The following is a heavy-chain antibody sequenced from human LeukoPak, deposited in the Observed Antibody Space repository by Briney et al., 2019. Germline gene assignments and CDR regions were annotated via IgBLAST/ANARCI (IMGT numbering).Heavy chain of an antibody. D-gene: IGHD2-15*01. CDR1: GYTFTGYY. CDR3: ARERGPLGYCSGGSCYFDGMDV. V-gene: IGHV1-2*04. Sequence: ASVKVSCKASGYTFTGYYMHWVRQAPGQGLEWMGWINPNSGGTNYAQKFQGWVTMTRDTSISTAYMELSRLRSDDTAVYYCARERGPLGYCSGGSCYFDGMDVWGQGTTVTVSS. J-gene: IGHJ6*02. CDR2: INPNSGGT.